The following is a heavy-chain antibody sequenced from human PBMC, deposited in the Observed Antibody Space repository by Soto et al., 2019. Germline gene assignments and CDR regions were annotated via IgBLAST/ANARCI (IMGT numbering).Heavy chain of an antibody. J-gene: IGHJ6*02. V-gene: IGHV3-30*19. CDR3: ASPSRGTGTSPAFGENYYYYGMDV. Sequence: GGSLRLSCAASGFTFSSYGMHWVRQAPGKGLEWVAVISYDGSNKYYADSVKGRFTISRDNSKNTLYLQMNSLRAEDTAVYYCASPSRGTGTSPAFGENYYYYGMDVWGQGTTVTVSS. CDR1: GFTFSSYG. D-gene: IGHD3-16*01. CDR2: ISYDGSNK.